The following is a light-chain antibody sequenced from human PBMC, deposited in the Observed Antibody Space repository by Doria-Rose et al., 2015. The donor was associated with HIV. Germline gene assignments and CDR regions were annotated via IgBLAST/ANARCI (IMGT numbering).Light chain of an antibody. V-gene: IGLV3-21*02. CDR1: NIGSRG. Sequence: VLTQPPSMSVAPGQTATLTCGGNNIGSRGVHWYHQKPGQAPVLVVYDDSDRPSGIPERFSGSNSGNAATLTISRVEAGDEADYYCQVWESSSDHPGVFGTGTKVTVL. CDR3: QVWESSSDHPGV. J-gene: IGLJ1*01. CDR2: DDS.